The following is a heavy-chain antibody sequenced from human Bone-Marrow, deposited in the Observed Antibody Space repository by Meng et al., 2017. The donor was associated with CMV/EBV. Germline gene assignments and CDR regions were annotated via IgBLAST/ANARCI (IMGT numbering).Heavy chain of an antibody. D-gene: IGHD3-3*01. J-gene: IGHJ3*02. CDR1: GGSISSSNW. CDR3: AREGGRGHYDFWSGYYWADAFDI. CDR2: IYHSGST. V-gene: IGHV4-4*02. Sequence: SETLSLTCAASGGSISSSNWWSWVRQPPGKGLEWIGEIYHSGSTNYNPSLKSRVTISVDKSKNQFSLKLSSVTAADTAVYYCAREGGRGHYDFWSGYYWADAFDIWGQGTMVTVSS.